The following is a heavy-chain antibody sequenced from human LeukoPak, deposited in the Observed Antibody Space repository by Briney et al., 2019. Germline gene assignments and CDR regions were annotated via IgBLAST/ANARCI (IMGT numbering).Heavy chain of an antibody. CDR1: GFTFSSSW. CDR2: IKPDGSEG. CDR3: ARDRGYKSFDY. Sequence: PGGSLGLSCAASGFTFSSSWMAWVRQAPGKGLEWVANIKPDGSEGSYVDSVKGRFTISRDNAKNSLFLQMISLRAEDTAVYYCARDRGYKSFDYWGQGALVTVSS. V-gene: IGHV3-7*04. D-gene: IGHD3-10*01. J-gene: IGHJ4*02.